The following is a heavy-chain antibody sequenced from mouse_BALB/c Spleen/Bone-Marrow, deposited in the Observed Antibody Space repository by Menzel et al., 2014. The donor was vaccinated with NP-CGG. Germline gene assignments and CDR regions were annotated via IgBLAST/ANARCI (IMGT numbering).Heavy chain of an antibody. CDR1: GFNIKDYY. Sequence: QLQQSGAEIVRPGALVKLSCKASGFNIKDYYMQWVKQRPEQGLEWIGWIDPENGNTIYDPKFQGKASITADTSSNTAYLQLSSLTSEDTAVYYCARGDGYAMDYWGQGTSVTVSS. CDR3: ARGDGYAMDY. V-gene: IGHV14-1*02. CDR2: IDPENGNT. J-gene: IGHJ4*01.